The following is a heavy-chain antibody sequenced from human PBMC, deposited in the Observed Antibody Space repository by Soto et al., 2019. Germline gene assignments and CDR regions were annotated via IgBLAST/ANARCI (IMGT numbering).Heavy chain of an antibody. CDR3: ARGSRSLSFGGVTDWFDP. Sequence: PSETLSLTCAVSGGSISTSNWWSWVRQPPGKGLEWIGEVYRTGSTNYNPSLESRVIVSVDKSKNQFSLKLTSVTAADTAVYYCARGSRSLSFGGVTDWFDPWGQGTLVTVS. V-gene: IGHV4-4*02. CDR1: GGSISTSNW. J-gene: IGHJ5*02. D-gene: IGHD3-16*01. CDR2: VYRTGST.